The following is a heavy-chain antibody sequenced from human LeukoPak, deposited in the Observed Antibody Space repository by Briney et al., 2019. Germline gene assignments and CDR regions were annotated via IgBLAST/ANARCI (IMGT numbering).Heavy chain of an antibody. CDR2: IYYSGNT. CDR1: GDSISGFY. CDR3: ARDVGPGGY. D-gene: IGHD5-24*01. J-gene: IGHJ4*02. Sequence: SETLSLTCTVSGDSISGFYWNWIRQPPGKGLEWIGSIYYSGNTYYNPSLKSRVTMFIDTSNEQFSLTLTSVTAADTAVYYCARDVGPGGYWGQGTLVTVSS. V-gene: IGHV4-59*04.